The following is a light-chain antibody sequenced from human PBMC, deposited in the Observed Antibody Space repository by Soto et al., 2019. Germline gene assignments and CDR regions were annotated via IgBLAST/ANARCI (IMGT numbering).Light chain of an antibody. V-gene: IGLV2-14*01. CDR2: EVS. CDR1: SSDIGIYNY. J-gene: IGLJ2*01. Sequence: QSALTQPASVSGSPGQSITISCTGTSSDIGIYNYVSWYQQHPGKAPKVMIYEVSNRPSGVSNRFSGSKSGNTASLTISGLQAEDEADYYCSSYTSSSLPVFGGGTQLTVL. CDR3: SSYTSSSLPV.